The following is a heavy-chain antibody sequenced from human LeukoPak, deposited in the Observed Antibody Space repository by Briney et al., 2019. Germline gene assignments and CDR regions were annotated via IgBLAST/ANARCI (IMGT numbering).Heavy chain of an antibody. D-gene: IGHD6-19*01. CDR1: GFSLSTSGMS. CDR2: IDWDVDK. Sequence: SGPALVKPTQTLTLTCTFSGFSLSTSGMSVSWIRQPPGKALEWLARIDWDVDKYYNTSLKTRLTISKDTSKNQVVLTMTNMDPVDTATYYCARTWRYSSAWYPFDYWGQGTLVTVSS. CDR3: ARTWRYSSAWYPFDY. V-gene: IGHV2-70*11. J-gene: IGHJ4*02.